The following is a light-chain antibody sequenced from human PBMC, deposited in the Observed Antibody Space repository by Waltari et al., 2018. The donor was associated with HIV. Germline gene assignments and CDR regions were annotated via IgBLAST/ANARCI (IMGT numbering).Light chain of an antibody. Sequence: QSALTQPRSVSGSPGQSVTISCTGTSSDVGGYNYVSRYQQHPGKAPKLMIYDVSKRPSGVHGRFSGSKSVNTASLTISGLQAEDEADYYCCSYVGSGYVFGTGTKVTVL. CDR2: DVS. CDR1: SSDVGGYNY. J-gene: IGLJ1*01. V-gene: IGLV2-11*01. CDR3: CSYVGSGYV.